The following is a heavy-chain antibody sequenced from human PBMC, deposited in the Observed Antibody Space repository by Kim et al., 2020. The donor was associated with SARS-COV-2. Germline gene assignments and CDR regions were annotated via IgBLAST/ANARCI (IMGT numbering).Heavy chain of an antibody. CDR3: ARDRMSSWYPDVPYAMDV. D-gene: IGHD6-13*01. Sequence: GGSLRLSCAASGFTFSDYYMSWIRQAPGKGLEWVSYISSSGSTIYYADSVKGRFTISRDNAKNSLYLQMNSLRAEDTAVYYCARDRMSSWYPDVPYAMDVWGQGTTVTVSS. V-gene: IGHV3-11*01. J-gene: IGHJ6*02. CDR2: ISSSGSTI. CDR1: GFTFSDYY.